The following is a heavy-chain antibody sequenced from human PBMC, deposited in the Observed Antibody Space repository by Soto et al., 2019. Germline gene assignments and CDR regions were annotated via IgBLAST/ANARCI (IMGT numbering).Heavy chain of an antibody. D-gene: IGHD6-13*01. CDR2: MNPNSGNT. CDR3: ARGAPRYSSSWLLDNWFDP. CDR1: GYTFTSYD. J-gene: IGHJ5*02. V-gene: IGHV1-8*01. Sequence: QVQLVQSGAEVKKPGASVKVSCKASGYTFTSYDINWVRQATGQGLEWMGWMNPNSGNTGYAQKFQGRVTMTRNTPISTAYMELSRLRSEDTAVYYCARGAPRYSSSWLLDNWFDPWGQGTLVTVSS.